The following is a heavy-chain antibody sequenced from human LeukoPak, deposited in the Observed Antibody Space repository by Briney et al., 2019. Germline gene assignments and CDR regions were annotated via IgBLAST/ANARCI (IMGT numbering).Heavy chain of an antibody. CDR2: ISYDGSNK. CDR3: ARHGLDY. J-gene: IGHJ4*02. Sequence: GGSLRLSCAASGFTFSSYAMHWVRQAPGKGLEWVAVISYDGSNKYYADSVKGRFTISRDNSKNTLYLQMNSLRAEDTAVYYCARHGLDYWGQGTPVTVSS. D-gene: IGHD2-8*01. V-gene: IGHV3-30*04. CDR1: GFTFSSYA.